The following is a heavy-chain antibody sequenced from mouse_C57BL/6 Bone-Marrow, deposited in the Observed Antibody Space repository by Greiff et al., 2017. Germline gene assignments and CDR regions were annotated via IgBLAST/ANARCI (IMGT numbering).Heavy chain of an antibody. CDR3: TVGYDYDVGFAY. D-gene: IGHD2-4*01. J-gene: IGHJ3*01. V-gene: IGHV6-3*01. Sequence: EVQVVESGGGLVQPGGSMKLSCVASGFTFSNYWMNWVRQSPEKGLEWVAQIRLKSDNYATHYAESVKGRFTISRDDSKSSVYLQMNNLRAEDTGIYYCTVGYDYDVGFAYWGQGTLVTVSA. CDR1: GFTFSNYW. CDR2: IRLKSDNYAT.